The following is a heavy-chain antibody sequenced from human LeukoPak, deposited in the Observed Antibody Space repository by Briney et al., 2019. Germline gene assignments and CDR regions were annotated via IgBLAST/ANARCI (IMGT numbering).Heavy chain of an antibody. CDR1: GYTFTSYG. CDR3: ARERPYYDFWSGYDNWFDP. J-gene: IGHJ5*02. V-gene: IGHV1-18*01. CDR2: ISAYNGNT. D-gene: IGHD3-3*01. Sequence: ASVKVSCKASGYTFTSYGISWVRQAPGQGLEWMGWISAYNGNTNYAQKLQGRVTMTTDTSTGTAYMELRSLRSDDTAVYYCARERPYYDFWSGYDNWFDPWGQGTLVTVSS.